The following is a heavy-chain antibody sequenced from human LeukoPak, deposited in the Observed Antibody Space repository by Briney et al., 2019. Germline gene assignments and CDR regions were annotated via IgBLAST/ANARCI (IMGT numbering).Heavy chain of an antibody. CDR1: SGSFSGYY. D-gene: IGHD6-13*01. CDR3: ARGRAAAY. J-gene: IGHJ4*02. Sequence: PSETLSLTCAVYSGSFSGYYWSWIRQPPGKGLEWIGEINHSGSTNYNPSLKSRVTISVDTSKNQFSLKLSSVTAADTAVYYCARGRAAAYWGQGTLVTVSS. V-gene: IGHV4-34*01. CDR2: INHSGST.